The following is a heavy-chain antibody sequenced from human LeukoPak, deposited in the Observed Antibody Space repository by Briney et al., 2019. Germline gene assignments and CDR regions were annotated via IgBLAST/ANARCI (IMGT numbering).Heavy chain of an antibody. J-gene: IGHJ6*03. D-gene: IGHD6-6*01. Sequence: AASVQVSCKASGGTFSSYAISWVRQAPGQGLEWMGGIIPIFGTANYAQKFQGRVTITADESTSTAYMELSSLRSEDTAVYYCARGRLAARLTPDYYYYYYMDVWGKGTTVTVSS. CDR1: GGTFSSYA. V-gene: IGHV1-69*01. CDR3: ARGRLAARLTPDYYYYYYMDV. CDR2: IIPIFGTA.